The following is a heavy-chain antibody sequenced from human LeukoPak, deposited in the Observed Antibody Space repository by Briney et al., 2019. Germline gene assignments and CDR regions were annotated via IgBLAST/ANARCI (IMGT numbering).Heavy chain of an antibody. CDR3: ASERLLYNWFDP. D-gene: IGHD3-3*01. CDR1: GGSISSSSYY. Sequence: SETLSLTCTVYGGSISSSSYYWGWIRQPPGKGLEWIGSTYYSGSTYYNPSLKSRVTISVDTSKNQFSLQLSSVTAADTAVYYCASERLLYNWFDPWGQGTLVTVSS. V-gene: IGHV4-39*01. CDR2: TYYSGST. J-gene: IGHJ5*02.